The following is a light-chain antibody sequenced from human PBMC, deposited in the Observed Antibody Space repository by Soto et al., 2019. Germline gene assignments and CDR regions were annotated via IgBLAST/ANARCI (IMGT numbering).Light chain of an antibody. Sequence: QSVLTQPRSASGSPGQSVTISCTGTASDVGGYNYVSWYQQHPGKAPKLMIYEVSNRPSGVSNRFSGSKSGNTASLTISGLQAEDEADYYCSSYTSSSTYVFGTGTKVTVL. V-gene: IGLV2-14*01. CDR1: ASDVGGYNY. CDR2: EVS. CDR3: SSYTSSSTYV. J-gene: IGLJ1*01.